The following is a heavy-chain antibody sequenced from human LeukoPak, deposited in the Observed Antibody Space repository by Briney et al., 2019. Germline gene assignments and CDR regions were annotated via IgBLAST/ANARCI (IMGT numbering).Heavy chain of an antibody. D-gene: IGHD3-22*01. CDR3: AREDYYDSSGYRGAFDY. Sequence: GGSLRLSCAASGFTFSSYSMNWVRQAPGKGREWVSYISSSSSTIYYADSVKGRFTISRDNAKNSLYLQMNSLRAEDTAVYYCAREDYYDSSGYRGAFDYWGQGTLVTVSS. CDR1: GFTFSSYS. J-gene: IGHJ4*02. V-gene: IGHV3-48*01. CDR2: ISSSSSTI.